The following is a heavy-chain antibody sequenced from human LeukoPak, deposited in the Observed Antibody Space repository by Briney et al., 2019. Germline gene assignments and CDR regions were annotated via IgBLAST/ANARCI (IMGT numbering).Heavy chain of an antibody. Sequence: SVKVSCKASGGTFCSYAISWVRQAPGQGLEWMGRIIPILGIANYAQKFQGRVTITADKSTSTAYMELSSLRSEDTAVYYCVRAYYDSSGYYYPNNWFDPWGQGTLVTVSS. V-gene: IGHV1-69*04. D-gene: IGHD3-22*01. CDR1: GGTFCSYA. CDR2: IIPILGIA. J-gene: IGHJ5*02. CDR3: VRAYYDSSGYYYPNNWFDP.